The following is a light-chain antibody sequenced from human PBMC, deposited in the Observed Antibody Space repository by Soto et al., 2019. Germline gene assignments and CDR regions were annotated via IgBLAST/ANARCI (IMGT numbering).Light chain of an antibody. CDR1: QSVSSSY. Sequence: EIVLTQSPGTLSLSPEDRATLSCRASQSVSSSYLAWYQQKPGQAPRLLIFGASSRATGVPDRFSGSGSATDFTLTISRLEPEDFAFYYCQQFASSPMFTFGQGTKLEI. CDR2: GAS. V-gene: IGKV3-20*01. CDR3: QQFASSPMFT. J-gene: IGKJ2*01.